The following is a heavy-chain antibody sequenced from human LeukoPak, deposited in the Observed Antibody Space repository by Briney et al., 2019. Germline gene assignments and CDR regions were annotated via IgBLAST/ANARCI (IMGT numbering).Heavy chain of an antibody. CDR1: GGSISSGGYY. CDR3: ARDRELAALDP. J-gene: IGHJ5*02. CDR2: IYHSGST. Sequence: PSQTLSLTCTVSGGSISSGGYYWSWIRQPPGKGLEWIGYIYHSGSTYYNPSLKSRVTISVDRSKNQFSLKLSSVTAADTAVYYCARDRELAALDPWGQGTLVIVSS. V-gene: IGHV4-30-2*01. D-gene: IGHD1-26*01.